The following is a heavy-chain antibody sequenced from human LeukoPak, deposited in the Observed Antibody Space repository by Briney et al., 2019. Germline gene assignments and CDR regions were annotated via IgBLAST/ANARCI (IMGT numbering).Heavy chain of an antibody. V-gene: IGHV3-74*01. J-gene: IGHJ6*03. D-gene: IGHD2-8*02. CDR3: ARGTTHWYDYYYYYMDV. CDR1: GFTFSSYW. CDR2: INSDGSST. Sequence: PGGSLRLSCAASGFTFSSYWMHWVRQAPGKGLVWVSRINSDGSSTSYADSVKGRFTISRDNAKNTLYLQMNSLRAEDTAVYYCARGTTHWYDYYYYYMDVWGKGTTVTVSS.